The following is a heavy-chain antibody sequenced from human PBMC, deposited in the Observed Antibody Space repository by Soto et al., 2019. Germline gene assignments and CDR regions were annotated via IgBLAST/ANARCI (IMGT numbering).Heavy chain of an antibody. Sequence: GWSLRLSCASSGFTFINAWISWVRQAPGKGLEWVGRIKSKTDGGTTDYAVPVKGRFTISRDDSKNTVYLQMNSLKTEDTAVYYCTTGRLETIFGVLSNYWGQGTLVTVSS. D-gene: IGHD3-3*01. J-gene: IGHJ4*02. V-gene: IGHV3-15*01. CDR1: GFTFINAW. CDR2: IKSKTDGGTT. CDR3: TTGRLETIFGVLSNY.